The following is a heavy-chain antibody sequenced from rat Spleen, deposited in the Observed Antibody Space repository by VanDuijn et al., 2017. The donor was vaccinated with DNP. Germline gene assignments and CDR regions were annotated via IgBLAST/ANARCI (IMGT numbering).Heavy chain of an antibody. V-gene: IGHV5-22*01. Sequence: EVQLVESGGGLVQPGRSLKLSCAASGFTFSDYYMAWVRQAPTKGLEWVAYISYDGVSTYNGGSVKGRFTISRDIAKSTLYLEMNSLRSEDMATYYCARHVLPLRVWDYWGQGVMVTVSS. CDR1: GFTFSDYY. D-gene: IGHD1-4*01. CDR2: ISYDGVST. CDR3: ARHVLPLRVWDY. J-gene: IGHJ2*01.